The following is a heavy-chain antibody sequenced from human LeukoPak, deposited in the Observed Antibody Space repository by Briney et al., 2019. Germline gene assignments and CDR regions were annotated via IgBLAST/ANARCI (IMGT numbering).Heavy chain of an antibody. CDR3: ARDGRQDGRFEY. J-gene: IGHJ4*02. CDR1: GYTFTSYG. Sequence: ASVKVSCKASGYTFTSYGISWVRQAPGQGPEWMGWIRAYNGNTYYAQNLQGRVTMTTDTSTSTAYMELRSLRSDDTAVYYCARDGRQDGRFEYWGQGTLVTVSS. CDR2: IRAYNGNT. V-gene: IGHV1-18*01.